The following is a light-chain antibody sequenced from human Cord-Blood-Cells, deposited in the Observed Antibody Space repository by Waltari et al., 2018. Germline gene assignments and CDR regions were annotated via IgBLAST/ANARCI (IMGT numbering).Light chain of an antibody. V-gene: IGLV2-23*01. J-gene: IGLJ3*02. CDR2: EGS. CDR1: SSVVGSYNL. CDR3: CSYAGSSTL. Sequence: QSALTQPASVSGSPGQSITISCTGTSSVVGSYNLVSWYQQRPGKAPKLMIYEGSKRPSGVSNRFSGSKSGNTASLTISGLQAEDEADYYCCSYAGSSTLFGGGTKLTVL.